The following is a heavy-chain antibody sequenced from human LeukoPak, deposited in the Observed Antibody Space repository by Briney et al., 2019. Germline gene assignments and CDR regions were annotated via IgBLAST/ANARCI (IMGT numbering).Heavy chain of an antibody. Sequence: GGSLRLSCAASGFTFSSYGMHWVRQAPGKGLEWVAVIWYDGSNKYYADSVKGRFTISRDNSKNTLYLQMNSLRAEDTAVYYCARDPTYYYGSGKDDSYFDYWGQGPLVTVST. CDR3: ARDPTYYYGSGKDDSYFDY. J-gene: IGHJ4*02. D-gene: IGHD3-10*01. V-gene: IGHV3-33*01. CDR1: GFTFSSYG. CDR2: IWYDGSNK.